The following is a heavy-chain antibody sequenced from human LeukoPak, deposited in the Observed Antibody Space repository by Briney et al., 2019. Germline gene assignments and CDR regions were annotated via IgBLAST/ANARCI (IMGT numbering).Heavy chain of an antibody. CDR2: ITGSGDST. Sequence: GGSLRLSCAASGFSFSTYAMSWVRQAPGKGLEWVSTITGSGDSTYYADSVKGRFTISRDNSKNSLYLQMNSLRAEDTAVYYCAKGSAVADLYFDYWGQGTLVTVSS. CDR3: AKGSAVADLYFDY. V-gene: IGHV3-23*01. CDR1: GFSFSTYA. D-gene: IGHD6-19*01. J-gene: IGHJ4*02.